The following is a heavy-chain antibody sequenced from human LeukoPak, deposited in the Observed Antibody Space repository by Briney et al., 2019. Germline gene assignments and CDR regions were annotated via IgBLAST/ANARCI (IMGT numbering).Heavy chain of an antibody. CDR1: GFTFSSYG. CDR2: IWYDGSNE. D-gene: IGHD2-15*01. J-gene: IGHJ1*01. Sequence: PGGSLRLSCAASGFTFSSYGMHWVRQAPGKGLEWVAVIWYDGSNEYYADSVKGRFTISRDNSKNTLYLQMNSLRAEDTAVYYCARDHPAVGGGTGYFQHWGQGTLVTVSS. V-gene: IGHV3-33*01. CDR3: ARDHPAVGGGTGYFQH.